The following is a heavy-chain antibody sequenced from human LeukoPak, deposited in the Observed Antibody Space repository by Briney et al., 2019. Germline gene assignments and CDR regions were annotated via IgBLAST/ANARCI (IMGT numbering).Heavy chain of an antibody. D-gene: IGHD5-18*01. V-gene: IGHV1-69*06. J-gene: IGHJ5*02. CDR2: IIPIFGTA. CDR1: GGTFSSYA. CDR3: ARDSGYSYGLGYWFDP. Sequence: GSSVNDSCKASGGTFSSYAISWVRQAPGQGLEWMGGIIPIFGTANYAQKFQGRVTITADKSTSTAYMELSSLRSEDTAVYYCARDSGYSYGLGYWFDPWGQGTLVTVSS.